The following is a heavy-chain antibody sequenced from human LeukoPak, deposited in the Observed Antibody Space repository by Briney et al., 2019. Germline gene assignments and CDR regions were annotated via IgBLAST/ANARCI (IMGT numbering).Heavy chain of an antibody. CDR2: IYYSGST. Sequence: LETLSLTCTVSGGSISSSSYYWGWIRQPPGKGLEWIGSIYYSGSTYYNPSLKSRVTISVDTSKNQFSLKLSSVTAADTAVYYCARVNYYYYYMDVWGKGTTVTVSS. V-gene: IGHV4-39*07. CDR3: ARVNYYYYYMDV. CDR1: GGSISSSSYY. J-gene: IGHJ6*03.